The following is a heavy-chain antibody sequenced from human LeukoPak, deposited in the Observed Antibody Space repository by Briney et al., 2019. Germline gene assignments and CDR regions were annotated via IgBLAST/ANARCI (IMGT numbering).Heavy chain of an antibody. Sequence: GGSLRLSCAASGFTFSGFSMSWVRQSPPRGLEWVANIKQDGSERYYVDSVKGRFTISRDNAKNSLSLQMNNLRVEDTAVYYCARAGSHWHYVYWGQGTVVTVSS. CDR3: ARAGSHWHYVY. J-gene: IGHJ4*02. CDR2: IKQDGSER. V-gene: IGHV3-7*01. D-gene: IGHD3-10*01. CDR1: GFTFSGFS.